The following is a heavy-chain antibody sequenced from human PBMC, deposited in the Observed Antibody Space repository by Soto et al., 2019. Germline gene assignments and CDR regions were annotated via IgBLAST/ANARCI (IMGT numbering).Heavy chain of an antibody. CDR1: GFSFNNYA. V-gene: IGHV3-23*01. CDR3: AKDLIDYSNSYFDY. J-gene: IGHJ4*02. CDR2: ITSVGYT. Sequence: EVQLLESGGGLVQPGGSLRLSCATSGFSFNNYAMSWVRQAPGKGLEWVGGITSVGYTYNVDSLKGRFTISRDNSKKTLYLQMNSPRAEDTAVYYCAKDLIDYSNSYFDYWGQGTLVTVSS. D-gene: IGHD4-4*01.